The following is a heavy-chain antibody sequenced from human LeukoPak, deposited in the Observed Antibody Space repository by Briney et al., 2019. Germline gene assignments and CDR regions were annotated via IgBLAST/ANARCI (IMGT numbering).Heavy chain of an antibody. V-gene: IGHV3-9*01. J-gene: IGHJ4*02. CDR1: GFTFDDYG. CDR2: ISWNSGSI. CDR3: AKDAEPTYTYGKIDY. D-gene: IGHD5-18*01. Sequence: GRSLRLSCAASGFTFDDYGMHWARQAPGKGLEWVSGISWNSGSIGYADSVKGRFTISRDNAKNSLYLQMNSLRAEDTALYYCAKDAEPTYTYGKIDYWGQGTLVTVSS.